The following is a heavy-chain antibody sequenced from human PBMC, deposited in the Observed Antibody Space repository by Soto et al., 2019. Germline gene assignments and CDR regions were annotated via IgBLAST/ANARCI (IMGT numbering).Heavy chain of an antibody. CDR2: IWFDGINK. V-gene: IGHV3-33*01. D-gene: IGHD2-2*01. J-gene: IGHJ6*02. CDR3: ARDLMALVTAAYSYYYGMDV. CDR1: WFPFNSYI. Sequence: SLKLCCATNWFPFNSYILHWVPKATVKWLECVVVIWFDGINKFYADSVKGRFTISRDNSKNTLYLQLNSLRAEVTVVYYCARDLMALVTAAYSYYYGMDVWGQGT.